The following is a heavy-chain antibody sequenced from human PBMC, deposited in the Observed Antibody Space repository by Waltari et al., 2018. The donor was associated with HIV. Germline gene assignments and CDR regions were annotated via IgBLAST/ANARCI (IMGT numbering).Heavy chain of an antibody. J-gene: IGHJ6*02. D-gene: IGHD3-10*01. CDR1: GGSISSYY. V-gene: IGHV4-59*01. CDR2: IYYSGST. Sequence: QVQLQELGPGLVKPSETLSLTCTVSGGSISSYYWSWIRQPPGKGLEWIGYIYYSGSTNYNPSLKGRVTISVDTSKNQFSLKRSSVTAADTAVYYCARGGDDLLWFGEGPLGMDVWGQGTTVTVSS. CDR3: ARGGDDLLWFGEGPLGMDV.